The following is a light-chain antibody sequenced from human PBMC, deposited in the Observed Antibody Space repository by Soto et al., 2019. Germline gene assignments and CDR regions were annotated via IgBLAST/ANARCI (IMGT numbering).Light chain of an antibody. J-gene: IGKJ5*01. CDR2: DAS. CDR3: QQYDSLPIT. Sequence: DIRMTQSPSSLSTSGGDSITISCQASQYIYKYLYWYQQKPGQAPKLLIYDASTLATGVPSRSSGSRSGTRFTLTISSLQPEDIATYYCQQYDSLPITFGQGTRLEIK. V-gene: IGKV1-33*01. CDR1: QYIYKY.